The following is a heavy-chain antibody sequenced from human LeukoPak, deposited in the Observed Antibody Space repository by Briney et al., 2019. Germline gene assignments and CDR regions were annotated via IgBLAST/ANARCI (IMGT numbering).Heavy chain of an antibody. J-gene: IGHJ4*02. Sequence: GGSLRLSCATSGFAFGTNVMSWVRQAPGKGLEWVAVISIGGIFAFYADSVKGRFTISRDNSKNTLYLQMNSLRAEDTAVYYCAKRDDYGDYLNWGQGTLVTVSS. CDR2: ISIGGIFA. V-gene: IGHV3-23*03. D-gene: IGHD4-17*01. CDR3: AKRDDYGDYLN. CDR1: GFAFGTNV.